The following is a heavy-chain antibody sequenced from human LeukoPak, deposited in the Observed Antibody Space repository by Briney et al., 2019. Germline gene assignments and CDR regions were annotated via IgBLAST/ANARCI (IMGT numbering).Heavy chain of an antibody. CDR2: ISYDGSNK. V-gene: IGHV3-30*03. CDR1: GFTFSNYG. J-gene: IGHJ4*02. D-gene: IGHD4-23*01. CDR3: ASDYGGNGYFDY. Sequence: PGRSLRLSCAASGFTFSNYGMHWVRQAPGKGLEWVAVISYDGSNKYYADSVKGRFTISRDNSKNTLYLQMNSLRAEDTAVYYCASDYGGNGYFDYWGQGTLVTVSS.